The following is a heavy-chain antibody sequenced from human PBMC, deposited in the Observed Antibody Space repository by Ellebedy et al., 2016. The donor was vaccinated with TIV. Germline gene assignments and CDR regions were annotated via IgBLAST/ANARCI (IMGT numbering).Heavy chain of an antibody. CDR1: GFTVSSNY. CDR3: ARDGQWLAFDY. CDR2: IYSGGST. D-gene: IGHD6-19*01. J-gene: IGHJ4*02. V-gene: IGHV3-53*01. Sequence: GGSLRLSXAASGFTVSSNYMSWVRQAPGKGLEWVSVIYSGGSTYYADSVKGRFTISRDNAKNSLYLQMNSLRAEDTAVYYCARDGQWLAFDYWGQGTLVTVSS.